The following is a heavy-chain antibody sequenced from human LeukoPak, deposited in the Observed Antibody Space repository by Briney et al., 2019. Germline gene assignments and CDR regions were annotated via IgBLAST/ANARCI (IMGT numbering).Heavy chain of an antibody. CDR1: GFTFSSYS. D-gene: IGHD3-22*01. Sequence: GGSLRLSCAASGFTFSSYSMNWVRQAPGKGLEWVSYISSSSSTIYYADSVKGRFTISRDNAKNSLYLQMNSLRAEDTAVYYCARAPKGGYLLPSREYFQHWGQGTLVTVSS. CDR2: ISSSSSTI. J-gene: IGHJ1*01. V-gene: IGHV3-48*01. CDR3: ARAPKGGYLLPSREYFQH.